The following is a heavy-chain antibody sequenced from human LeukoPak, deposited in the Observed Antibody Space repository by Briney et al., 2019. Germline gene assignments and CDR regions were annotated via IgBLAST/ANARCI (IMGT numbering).Heavy chain of an antibody. D-gene: IGHD3-10*01. CDR2: ISGSGDNT. V-gene: IGHV3-23*01. Sequence: GGSLRLSCAASGFTFSSYAMSWVRQVPGKGLEWVSVISGSGDNTYYADSVKGRFTISRDNSKITVYLQMSSLRAEDTAVYYCAKPHYSGSGSHSREDYWGQGTLVTVSS. CDR3: AKPHYSGSGSHSREDY. J-gene: IGHJ4*02. CDR1: GFTFSSYA.